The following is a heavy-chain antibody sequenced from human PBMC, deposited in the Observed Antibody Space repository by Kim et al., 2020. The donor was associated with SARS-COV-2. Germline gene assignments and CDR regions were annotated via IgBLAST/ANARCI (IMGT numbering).Heavy chain of an antibody. J-gene: IGHJ4*02. CDR3: AIAAAAGTPVDY. CDR1: GYTFTSYG. V-gene: IGHV1-18*01. CDR2: ISAYNGNT. Sequence: ASVKVSCKASGYTFTSYGISWVRQAPGQGLEWMGWISAYNGNTNYAQKLQGRVTMTTDTSTSTAYMELRSLRSDDTAVYYCAIAAAAGTPVDYWGQGTLVTVSS. D-gene: IGHD6-13*01.